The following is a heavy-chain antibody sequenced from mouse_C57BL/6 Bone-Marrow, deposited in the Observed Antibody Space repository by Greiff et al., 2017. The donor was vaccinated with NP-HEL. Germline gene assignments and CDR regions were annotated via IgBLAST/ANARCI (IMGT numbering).Heavy chain of an antibody. V-gene: IGHV1-64*01. CDR1: GYTFTSYW. CDR3: ARRLEGGFDV. Sequence: VQLQQPGAELVKPGASVKLSCKASGYTFTSYWMHWVKQRPGQGLEWIGMIHPNSGSTNYNEKFKSKATLTVDKSSSTAYMQLSSLTSEDSADYYCARRLEGGFDVWGTGTTVTVSS. J-gene: IGHJ1*03. D-gene: IGHD1-2*01. CDR2: IHPNSGST.